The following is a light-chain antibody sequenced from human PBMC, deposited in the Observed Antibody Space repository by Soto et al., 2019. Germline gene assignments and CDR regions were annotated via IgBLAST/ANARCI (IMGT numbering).Light chain of an antibody. Sequence: AIQLTQSPSSLSASVGDRVTISCRASQGVTSAVAWYQQKPGKPPKLLIYGASNLESGGPSRFSGSGSGTDFTLTISSLQPEDFATYYCQQFDYCPLTFGGGTKVEI. CDR1: QGVTSA. V-gene: IGKV1D-13*01. CDR2: GAS. CDR3: QQFDYCPLT. J-gene: IGKJ4*01.